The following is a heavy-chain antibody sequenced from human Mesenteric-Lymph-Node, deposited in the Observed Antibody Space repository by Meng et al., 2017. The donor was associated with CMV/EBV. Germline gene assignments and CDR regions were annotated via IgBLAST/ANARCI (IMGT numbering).Heavy chain of an antibody. Sequence: ASVKVSCKASGYTFTSYGISWVRQAPGQGLEWMGWISAYNGNTNYAQKLQGRVTMTTDTSTSTAYMELRSLRSDDTAVYYCAREKHGQWLRSDPTGPFDPWGQGTLVTVSS. CDR1: GYTFTSYG. J-gene: IGHJ5*02. V-gene: IGHV1-18*01. CDR2: ISAYNGNT. D-gene: IGHD5-12*01. CDR3: AREKHGQWLRSDPTGPFDP.